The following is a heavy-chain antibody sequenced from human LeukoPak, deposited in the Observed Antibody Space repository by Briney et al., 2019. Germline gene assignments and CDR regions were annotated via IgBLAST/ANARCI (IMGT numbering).Heavy chain of an antibody. CDR2: ISSSTTNM. V-gene: IGHV3-48*01. D-gene: IGHD3-10*01. Sequence: GGSLRLSCAASGFTFSTYSMNWVRQAPGKGLEWVSYISSSTTNMYYADSVKGRFTISRDNSKNTLYLQMNSLRAEDTAVYYCARGPPMVRGVIKDDAFDIWGQGTMVTVSS. CDR1: GFTFSTYS. J-gene: IGHJ3*02. CDR3: ARGPPMVRGVIKDDAFDI.